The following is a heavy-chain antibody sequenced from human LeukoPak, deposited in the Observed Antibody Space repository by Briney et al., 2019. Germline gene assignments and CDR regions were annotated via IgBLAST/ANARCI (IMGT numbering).Heavy chain of an antibody. CDR2: ISGSGGST. CDR1: GFTFSSYA. V-gene: IGHV3-23*01. Sequence: GGSLRLSCAASGFTFSSYAMSWVRQAPGKGLEWVSAISGSGGSTYYADSAKGRFTISRDNSKNTLYLQMNSLRAEDTAVYYCAKSGYYGSGSYHDYWGQGTLVTVSS. CDR3: AKSGYYGSGSYHDY. D-gene: IGHD3-10*01. J-gene: IGHJ4*02.